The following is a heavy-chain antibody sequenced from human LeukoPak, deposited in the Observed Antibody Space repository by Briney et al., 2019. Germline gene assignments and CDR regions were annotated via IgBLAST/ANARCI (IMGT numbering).Heavy chain of an antibody. CDR1: GFTFSNDW. Sequence: QPGGSLRLSCAASGFTFSNDWMHWVRQAPGKGLMWVSRIPNDGSSPTYADSVKGRFTISRDNAKNTVYLQKNSLRAEDTAVYYCVRWHLATAGAFNWGQGTLVTVCS. V-gene: IGHV3-74*01. D-gene: IGHD6-13*01. J-gene: IGHJ4*02. CDR2: IPNDGSSP. CDR3: VRWHLATAGAFN.